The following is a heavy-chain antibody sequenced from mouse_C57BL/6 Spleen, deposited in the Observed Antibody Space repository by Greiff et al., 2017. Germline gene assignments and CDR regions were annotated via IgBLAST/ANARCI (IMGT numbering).Heavy chain of an antibody. CDR1: GYTFTSYW. Sequence: QVQLQQPGAELVKPGASVKLSCTASGYTFTSYWMHWVKQRPGQGLEWIGMIHPNSGSTNYNEKFKSKATLTVDKSSSTAYMQLSRLTSEDSAVXYCARVGLSYAMDYWGQGTSVTVSS. CDR2: IHPNSGST. J-gene: IGHJ4*01. D-gene: IGHD2-2*01. V-gene: IGHV1-64*01. CDR3: ARVGLSYAMDY.